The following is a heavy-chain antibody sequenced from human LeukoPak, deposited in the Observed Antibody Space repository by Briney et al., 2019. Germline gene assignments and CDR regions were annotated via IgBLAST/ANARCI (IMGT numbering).Heavy chain of an antibody. J-gene: IGHJ4*02. CDR3: AKSFLTMIVVVTDY. D-gene: IGHD3-22*01. Sequence: GGSLRLSCAASGFTFSSYGMHWVRQAPGKGLEWVAVISYDGSNKYYADSVKGRFTISRDNSKNTLYLQMNSLRAEDTAVYYCAKSFLTMIVVVTDYWGQGTLVTVSS. V-gene: IGHV3-30*18. CDR1: GFTFSSYG. CDR2: ISYDGSNK.